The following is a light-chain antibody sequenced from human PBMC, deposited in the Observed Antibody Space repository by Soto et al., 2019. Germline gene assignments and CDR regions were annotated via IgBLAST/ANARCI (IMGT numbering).Light chain of an antibody. CDR3: CSYAGSSTFYV. CDR2: EVS. CDR1: SSDVGSYNL. J-gene: IGLJ1*01. Sequence: QSALTQPASVSESPGQSITISCTGTSSDVGSYNLVSWYQHHPGKAPKLMIYEVSKRPSGVSNRFSGSKSGNTASLTISGVQAEDEADYYCCSYAGSSTFYVFGTGTKLTV. V-gene: IGLV2-23*02.